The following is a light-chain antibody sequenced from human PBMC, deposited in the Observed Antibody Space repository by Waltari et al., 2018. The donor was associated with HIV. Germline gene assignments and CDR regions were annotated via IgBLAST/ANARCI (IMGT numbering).Light chain of an antibody. CDR2: DNN. V-gene: IGLV1-51*01. CDR1: SSNIGKNF. CDR3: GTWDSSLSGVV. Sequence: QSVLTQPPSVSAAPGQKVTISCSGSSSNIGKNFVSWYKQLPGTAPKLLIYDNNQRPSGIPDRFSGSKSGTSATLGITGLQTGDEADYYCGTWDSSLSGVVFGGGTKLTVL. J-gene: IGLJ3*02.